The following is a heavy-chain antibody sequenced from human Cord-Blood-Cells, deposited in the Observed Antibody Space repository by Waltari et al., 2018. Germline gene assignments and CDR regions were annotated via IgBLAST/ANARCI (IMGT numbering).Heavy chain of an antibody. V-gene: IGHV4-34*01. CDR2: INHSGST. Sequence: QVQLQQWGAGLLKPSETLSLTCAVYGGSLSGYYWSWIRQPPGKGLEWIGEINHSGSTNYNPSLKSRVTISVDTSKTQFSLKLSSVTAADTAVYYCARPLPGYDAFDIWGQGTMVTVSS. CDR3: ARPLPGYDAFDI. D-gene: IGHD7-27*01. J-gene: IGHJ3*02. CDR1: GGSLSGYY.